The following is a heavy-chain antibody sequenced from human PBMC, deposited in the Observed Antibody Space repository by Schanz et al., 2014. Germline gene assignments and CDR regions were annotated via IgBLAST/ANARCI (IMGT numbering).Heavy chain of an antibody. V-gene: IGHV3-23*04. CDR1: GFTFSTFA. Sequence: EVQLAESGGGLVQPGGSLRLSCSASGFTFSTFAMHWVRQAPGKGLEWVSAISGGGGTTYYADSVRGRFTISSDSSKNTLYLQMSSLRADDTAVYYCAKAADWPVTRFDPWGQGTLVTVSS. CDR3: AKAADWPVTRFDP. CDR2: ISGGGGTT. J-gene: IGHJ5*02. D-gene: IGHD3-9*01.